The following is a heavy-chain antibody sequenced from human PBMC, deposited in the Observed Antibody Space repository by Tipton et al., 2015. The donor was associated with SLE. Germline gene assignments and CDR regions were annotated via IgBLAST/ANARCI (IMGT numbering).Heavy chain of an antibody. Sequence: TLSLTCTVSGGSISGYYWSWIRQPPGKGLEWIGYIYYSGSTNYNPSLKSRVTISVDTSKNQFSLKLSSVTAADTAVYYCARVACSGGSCYSGYDAFDIWGQGTMVTVSS. D-gene: IGHD2-15*01. V-gene: IGHV4-59*01. J-gene: IGHJ3*02. CDR1: GGSISGYY. CDR2: IYYSGST. CDR3: ARVACSGGSCYSGYDAFDI.